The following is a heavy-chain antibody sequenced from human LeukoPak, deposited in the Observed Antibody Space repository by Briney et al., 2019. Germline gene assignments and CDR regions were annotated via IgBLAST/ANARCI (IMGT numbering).Heavy chain of an antibody. D-gene: IGHD3-3*01. CDR3: ARQRGDTIFGVVKAEFDY. CDR1: GYSISSGYY. J-gene: IGHJ4*02. CDR2: IYHSGST. Sequence: SETLSLTCAVSGYSISSGYYWGWIRQPPGKGLEWIGSIYHSGSTYYNPSLKSRVTISVDTSKNQFSLKLSSVTAADTAVYYRARQRGDTIFGVVKAEFDYWGQGTLVTVSS. V-gene: IGHV4-38-2*01.